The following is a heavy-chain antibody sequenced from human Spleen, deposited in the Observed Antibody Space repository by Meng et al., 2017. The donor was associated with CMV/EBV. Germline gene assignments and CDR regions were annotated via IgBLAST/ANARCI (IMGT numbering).Heavy chain of an antibody. Sequence: ASVKVSCKASGYTFTSYGITWVRQAPGQGLEWMGWINPNSGDTSFADKFQGRVTMTWDTSISTVYMELNRLRSDDTAVYYCARDNNWGPDCWGQGTLVTVSS. CDR1: GYTFTSYG. CDR3: ARDNNWGPDC. D-gene: IGHD7-27*01. CDR2: INPNSGDT. J-gene: IGHJ4*02. V-gene: IGHV1-2*07.